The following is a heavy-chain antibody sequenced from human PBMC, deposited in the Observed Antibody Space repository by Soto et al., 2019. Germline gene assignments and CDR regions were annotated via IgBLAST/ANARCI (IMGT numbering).Heavy chain of an antibody. Sequence: ASVKVSCKASGGTFSSYAISWVRQAPGQGLEWMGGIIPIFGTANYAQKFQGRVTITADESTSTAYMELSSLRSEDTAVYYCARGGVAAPYFFYGMDGWGQGTTGNVSS. D-gene: IGHD2-15*01. V-gene: IGHV1-69*13. CDR2: IIPIFGTA. CDR1: GGTFSSYA. J-gene: IGHJ6*01. CDR3: ARGGVAAPYFFYGMDG.